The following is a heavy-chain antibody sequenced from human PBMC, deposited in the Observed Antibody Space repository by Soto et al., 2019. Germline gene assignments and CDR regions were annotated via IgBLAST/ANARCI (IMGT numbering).Heavy chain of an antibody. V-gene: IGHV3-30-3*01. CDR2: ISDDGSNR. J-gene: IGHJ4*02. D-gene: IGHD2-15*01. CDR3: ARGGTRVFNAIES. Sequence: QVQLVESGGGVVQPGRSLRLSCAASGFTFSSYAMHWVRQAPGTGLEGVAVISDDGSNRYYAESVKGRFTISRDNSKNTLYLQMHSLRAEDTAVYYCARGGTRVFNAIESWGRGTLVTVDS. CDR1: GFTFSSYA.